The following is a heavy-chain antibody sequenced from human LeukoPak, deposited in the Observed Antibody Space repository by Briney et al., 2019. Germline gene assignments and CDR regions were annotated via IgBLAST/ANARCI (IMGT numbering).Heavy chain of an antibody. CDR2: INHSGST. V-gene: IGHV4-34*01. CDR3: ARGHRHSCALGY. CDR1: GAFFSGYY. D-gene: IGHD2-2*01. Sequence: SETLSLTSAVYGAFFSGYYWRALRQPPGKGLEWIGEINHSGSTNYNPSLKSRVTISVDTSKNQFSLKLSSVTAADTAVYYCARGHRHSCALGYWGQGTLVTVSS. J-gene: IGHJ4*02.